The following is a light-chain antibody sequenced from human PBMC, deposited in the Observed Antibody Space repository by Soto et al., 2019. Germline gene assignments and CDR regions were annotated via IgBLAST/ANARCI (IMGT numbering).Light chain of an antibody. Sequence: ELVLTQSPGTLSLSPGERATLSCRASQSVSNSYLAWYQQKPGQAPRLLIYGASSRATGIPDRFSGSGSGTDFTLTISRLEPEDFAVYYCQQYGSSPRTFGQGTKVDIK. V-gene: IGKV3-20*01. CDR2: GAS. J-gene: IGKJ1*01. CDR3: QQYGSSPRT. CDR1: QSVSNSY.